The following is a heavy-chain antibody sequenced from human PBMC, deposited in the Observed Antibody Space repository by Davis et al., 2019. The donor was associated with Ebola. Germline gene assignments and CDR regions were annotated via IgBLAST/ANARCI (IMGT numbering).Heavy chain of an antibody. CDR2: ISSYWRRA. D-gene: IGHD4-23*01. J-gene: IGHJ4*02. V-gene: IGHV3-74*01. CDR1: GFTFTNFW. Sequence: GESLKISCAASGFTFTNFWSYWVRQAPGKGLVWVARISSYWRRASYADFVKGRFTTSRDNAKDTIYLQVNSLGVDDTAVYYCTTWVGTPNFDYWGRGTLVTVSS. CDR3: TTWVGTPNFDY.